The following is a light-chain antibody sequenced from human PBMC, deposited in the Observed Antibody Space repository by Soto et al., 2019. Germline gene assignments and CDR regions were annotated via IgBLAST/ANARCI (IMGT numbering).Light chain of an antibody. CDR1: QSVSSNY. CDR3: QQYGSSPCT. J-gene: IGKJ3*01. CDR2: GAS. V-gene: IGKV3-20*01. Sequence: EIVLTQSPGTLALSPGERATLSCRASQSVSSNYLTWYQQKRGQAPRLLIHGASSRATGIPDRFSGSGSGTDLTLTISRLEPEDFAVYYCQQYGSSPCTFGPGTKSGYQT.